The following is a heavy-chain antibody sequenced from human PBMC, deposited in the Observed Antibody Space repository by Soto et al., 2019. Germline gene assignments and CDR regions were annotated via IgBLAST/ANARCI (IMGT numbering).Heavy chain of an antibody. J-gene: IGHJ6*02. V-gene: IGHV1-46*01. CDR3: AREITMVRESYYYDGMDV. Sequence: QVQLVQSGAEVKKPGASVKVSCKASGYTFTSYYMHWVRQAPGQGLEWMGIINPSGSSTSYAQKYQCRGTMTRDKSTSTVYMELRSLRSEHTAVYYCAREITMVRESYYYDGMDVWGQGTTVTVSS. D-gene: IGHD3-10*01. CDR2: INPSGSST. CDR1: GYTFTSYY.